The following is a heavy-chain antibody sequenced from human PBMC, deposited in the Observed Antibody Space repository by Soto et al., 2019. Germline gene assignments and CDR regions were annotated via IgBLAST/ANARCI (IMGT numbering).Heavy chain of an antibody. Sequence: PSETLSLTCAVSGGSLSSSNWWSWVRQPPGKGLEWIGEIYHSGSTNYNPALKSRVTISVDKSKNQFSLKLSSVTAADTAVYYCARVSPSVGARRFDYWGQGTLVTVSS. D-gene: IGHD1-26*01. CDR2: IYHSGST. CDR3: ARVSPSVGARRFDY. V-gene: IGHV4-4*02. CDR1: GGSLSSSNW. J-gene: IGHJ4*02.